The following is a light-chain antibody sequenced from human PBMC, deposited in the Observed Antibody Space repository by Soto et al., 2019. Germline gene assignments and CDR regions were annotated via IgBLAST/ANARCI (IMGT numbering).Light chain of an antibody. J-gene: IGKJ3*01. Sequence: EIVLTQSPGTLSLSPGGRASLSCRASQSVSPYLAWYQQKPGQAPRLLIYGASTRAIGIPDRFSGSGSGTDLTLTISRLEPEDSEVYYCQQYVSSPFTFGPGTKVDIK. V-gene: IGKV3-20*01. CDR2: GAS. CDR3: QQYVSSPFT. CDR1: QSVSPY.